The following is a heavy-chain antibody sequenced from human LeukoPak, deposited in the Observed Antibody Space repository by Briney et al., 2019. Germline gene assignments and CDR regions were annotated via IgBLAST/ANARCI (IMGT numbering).Heavy chain of an antibody. J-gene: IGHJ4*02. CDR2: ISSSSSYI. CDR3: ARDGLPEALDK. V-gene: IGHV3-21*06. Sequence: GGSLRLSCVASGFTFSSYSMNWVRQPPGKGLEWVSFISSSSSYIYYADSVRGRFTIYRDKVKNSLYVQTNSLRGDDTAVYYCARDGLPEALDKWGQGTLVTVSS. D-gene: IGHD2-2*01. CDR1: GFTFSSYS.